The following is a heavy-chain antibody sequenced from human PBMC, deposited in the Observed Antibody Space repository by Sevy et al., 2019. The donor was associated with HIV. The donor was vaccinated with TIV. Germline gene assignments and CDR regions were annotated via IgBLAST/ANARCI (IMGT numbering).Heavy chain of an antibody. J-gene: IGHJ3*02. D-gene: IGHD1-26*01. CDR3: ARDAVGANYNHGAFDI. V-gene: IGHV3-48*03. CDR1: GFTFSSYE. Sequence: GGSLRLSCAASGFTFSSYEMNWVRQAPGKGLEWVSYISSSGSTIYYADSVKGRFTISRDNAKNSLYLQMNSLRAEDTAVYYCARDAVGANYNHGAFDIWGPGTMVTVSS. CDR2: ISSSGSTI.